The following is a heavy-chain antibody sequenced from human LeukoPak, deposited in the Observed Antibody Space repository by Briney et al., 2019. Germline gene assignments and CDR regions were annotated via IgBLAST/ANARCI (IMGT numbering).Heavy chain of an antibody. Sequence: GESLKISCKGSGYSFTSYWIGWVRQMPGKGLEWMGIIYPGDSDTRYSPSFQGQVTISADKSISTAYLQWSSLKASDTAMYYCARAGRDCSSTSCPPGWWFDPWGQGTLVTVSS. J-gene: IGHJ5*02. CDR2: IYPGDSDT. D-gene: IGHD2-2*01. V-gene: IGHV5-51*01. CDR3: ARAGRDCSSTSCPPGWWFDP. CDR1: GYSFTSYW.